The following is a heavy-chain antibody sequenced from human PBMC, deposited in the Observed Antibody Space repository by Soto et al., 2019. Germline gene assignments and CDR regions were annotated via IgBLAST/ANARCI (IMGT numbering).Heavy chain of an antibody. CDR2: IYYSGST. J-gene: IGHJ4*02. CDR1: GGSFSGYY. Sequence: PSETLSLTCAVYGGSFSGYYWSWIRQPPGKGLEWIGYIYYSGSTNYNPSLKSRVTISVDTSKNQFSLKLSSVTAADTAVYYCARGIAPASFDYWGQGTLVTVSS. CDR3: ARGIAPASFDY. D-gene: IGHD6-13*01. V-gene: IGHV4-59*01.